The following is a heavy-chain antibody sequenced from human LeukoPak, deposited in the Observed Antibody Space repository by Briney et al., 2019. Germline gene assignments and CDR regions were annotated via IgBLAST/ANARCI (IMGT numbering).Heavy chain of an antibody. D-gene: IGHD2-15*01. CDR2: IKPNSGGT. J-gene: IGHJ4*02. CDR3: ASPSLGYCSGGSCYDVDY. V-gene: IGHV1-2*02. CDR1: GYTFTGYY. Sequence: GASVKVSXKASGYTFTGYYMHWVRQAPGQGLEWMGWIKPNSGGTNYAQKFQGRVTMTRDTSMSTAYMELSRLRSDDTAVYYCASPSLGYCSGGSCYDVDYWGQGTLVTVSS.